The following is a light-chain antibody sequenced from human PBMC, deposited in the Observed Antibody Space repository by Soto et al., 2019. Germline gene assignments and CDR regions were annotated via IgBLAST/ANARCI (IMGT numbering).Light chain of an antibody. CDR1: QSVSSN. V-gene: IGKV3-15*01. J-gene: IGKJ1*01. CDR3: QQYNNWPPWT. CDR2: GAS. Sequence: EIVMTQSPATLSVSPGERATLSCRASQSVSSNLAWYQQQPGQAPRLLIYGASTRATGIPARFSGSGSGTGFTLTIISLQAEDFAVYYCQQYNNWPPWTFGQETQVEIK.